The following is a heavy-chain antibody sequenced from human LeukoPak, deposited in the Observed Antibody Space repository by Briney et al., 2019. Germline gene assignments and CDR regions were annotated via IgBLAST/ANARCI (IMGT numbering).Heavy chain of an antibody. CDR2: INHSGST. V-gene: IGHV4-34*01. CDR1: GGSFSGYY. D-gene: IGHD2-15*01. Sequence: PSETLSLTCAVYGGSFSGYYWSWIRQPPGKGLEWIGEINHSGSTNYNPSLKSRVTISVDTSKNQFSLKLSSVTAADTAVYYCARGYCSGGSCASTHYYYYYMDVWGKGTMVTVSS. CDR3: ARGYCSGGSCASTHYYYYYMDV. J-gene: IGHJ6*03.